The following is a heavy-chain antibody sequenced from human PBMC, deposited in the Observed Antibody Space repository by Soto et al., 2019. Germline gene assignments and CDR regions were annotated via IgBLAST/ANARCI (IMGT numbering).Heavy chain of an antibody. J-gene: IGHJ4*02. CDR3: ARDRPGCSGGSCYSELYYFDH. CDR1: GFTFSSYW. D-gene: IGHD2-15*01. V-gene: IGHV3-7*03. CDR2: IKQDGSEK. Sequence: AGGSLRLSCAASGFTFSSYWMSWVRQAPGKGLEWVANIKQDGSEKYYVDSVKGRFTISRDNAKNSLYLQMNSLRAEDTAVYYCARDRPGCSGGSCYSELYYFDHWGQGTLVTVPS.